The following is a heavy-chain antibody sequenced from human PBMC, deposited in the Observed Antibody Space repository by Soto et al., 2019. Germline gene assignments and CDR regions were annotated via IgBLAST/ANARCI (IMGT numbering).Heavy chain of an antibody. CDR1: GGTFSSYT. Sequence: QVQLVQSGAEVKKPGSSVKVSCKASGGTFSSYTISWVRQAPGQGLEWMGRIIPILGIANYAQKFQGRVTITADKSTSTAYMELSSLRSEDTAVYYCASPKYCSGGSCDAETFDYWGQGTLVTVSS. D-gene: IGHD2-15*01. CDR2: IIPILGIA. J-gene: IGHJ4*02. V-gene: IGHV1-69*02. CDR3: ASPKYCSGGSCDAETFDY.